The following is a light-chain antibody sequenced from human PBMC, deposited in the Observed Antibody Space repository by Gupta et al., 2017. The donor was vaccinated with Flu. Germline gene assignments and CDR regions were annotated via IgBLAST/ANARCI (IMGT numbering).Light chain of an antibody. J-gene: IGKJ4*01. CDR3: LQSDSFPHA. Sequence: SSYVSSVVEDVVIVHGRASKDGSTWLTWFRQKPGKAPELLIHAASRLHSGVPSRFSGSGSGTDYTLSISSLQPEDVATYYCLQSDSFPHAFGGGTKV. CDR1: KDGSTW. CDR2: AAS. V-gene: IGKV1-12*01.